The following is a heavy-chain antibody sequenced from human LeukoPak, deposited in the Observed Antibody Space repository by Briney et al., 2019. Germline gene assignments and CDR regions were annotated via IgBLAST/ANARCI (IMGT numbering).Heavy chain of an antibody. J-gene: IGHJ4*02. D-gene: IGHD6-13*01. Sequence: GGSLRLSCAASGFTFSNYAINWVRQAPGRGLEWVSGISGSGGSTYYADSVKGRFTISRDNSKNTLYLQMNSLRAEDTAVYYCAKVARVAAGTVDYWGQGTLVTVSS. CDR3: AKVARVAAGTVDY. CDR2: ISGSGGST. CDR1: GFTFSNYA. V-gene: IGHV3-23*01.